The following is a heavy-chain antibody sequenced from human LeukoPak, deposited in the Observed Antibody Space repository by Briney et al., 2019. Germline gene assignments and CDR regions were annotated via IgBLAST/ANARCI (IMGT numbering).Heavy chain of an antibody. CDR1: GFTFSSYA. D-gene: IGHD3-22*01. CDR3: ARDISPDYYDSSGYFDY. Sequence: GGSLRLSCAASGFTFSSYAMHWARQAPGKGLEWVAVIYYDGSNKYYADSVKGRFTISRDNSKNTLYLQMNSLRAEDTAVYYCARDISPDYYDSSGYFDYWGQGTLVTVSS. V-gene: IGHV3-30*04. J-gene: IGHJ4*02. CDR2: IYYDGSNK.